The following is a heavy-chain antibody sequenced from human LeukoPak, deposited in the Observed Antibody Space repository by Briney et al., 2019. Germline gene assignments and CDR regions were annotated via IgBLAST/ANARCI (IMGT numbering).Heavy chain of an antibody. Sequence: ASVKVSCKASGYTFTNYAMNWVRQAPGQGLECMGWIDTNTGNPTYAQGFTGRLDTSVSTAYLQISSLKAEDTAVYYCARSIGAAGYMDVWGKGTTVTVSS. CDR2: IDTNTGNP. V-gene: IGHV7-4-1*02. CDR3: ARSIGAAGYMDV. CDR1: GYTFTNYA. J-gene: IGHJ6*03. D-gene: IGHD6-13*01.